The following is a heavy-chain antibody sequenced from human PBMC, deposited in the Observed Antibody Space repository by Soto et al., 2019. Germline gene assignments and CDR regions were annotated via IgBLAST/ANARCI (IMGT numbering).Heavy chain of an antibody. CDR1: GFTFDDYA. D-gene: IGHD5-12*01. J-gene: IGHJ3*02. CDR3: AKDMGGYGGDSLAFDI. CDR2: ISWNSGSI. Sequence: SLRLSCAASGFTFDDYAMHWVRQAPGKGLEWVSGISWNSGSIGYADSVKGRFTISRDNAKNSLYLQMNSLRAEDTALYYCAKDMGGYGGDSLAFDIWGQGTMVTVSS. V-gene: IGHV3-9*01.